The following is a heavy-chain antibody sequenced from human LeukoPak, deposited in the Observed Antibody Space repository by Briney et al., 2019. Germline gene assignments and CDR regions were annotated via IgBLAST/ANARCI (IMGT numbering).Heavy chain of an antibody. Sequence: GGSLRLSCAASGFTFSDYYMNWIRQAPGKGLEWVSYISSSGSTINYADSVKGRFTISRDNAKNTLYLQINSLRADDTAVYYCGRGKSRLVDSFDCWGRGTLVTVSS. CDR1: GFTFSDYY. V-gene: IGHV3-11*01. D-gene: IGHD2-2*01. CDR2: ISSSGSTI. J-gene: IGHJ4*02. CDR3: GRGKSRLVDSFDC.